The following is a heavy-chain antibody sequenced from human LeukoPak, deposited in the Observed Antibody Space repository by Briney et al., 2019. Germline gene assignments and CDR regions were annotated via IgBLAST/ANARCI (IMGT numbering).Heavy chain of an antibody. D-gene: IGHD6-13*01. V-gene: IGHV3-11*04. CDR3: AYSSSWYGMDV. J-gene: IGHJ6*02. Sequence: GGSLRLSCAASGFTFSDYYMSWIRQAPGKGLEWVSYISSSGSTIYYADSVKGRFTISRDNAKNSLYLQMNGLRAEDTAVYYCAYSSSWYGMDVWGQGTTVTVSS. CDR2: ISSSGSTI. CDR1: GFTFSDYY.